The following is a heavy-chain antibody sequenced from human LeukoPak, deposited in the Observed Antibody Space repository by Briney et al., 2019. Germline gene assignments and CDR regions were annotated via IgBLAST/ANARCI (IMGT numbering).Heavy chain of an antibody. Sequence: GGSLRLSCAASGFTFSSYWMHWVRQAPGKGPVWVSRINSDGSSTTYADSVKGRFTISRDNAKKTLYLQMNSLRAEDTAVYYCAKKEASRPFDYWGQGTLVTVSS. V-gene: IGHV3-74*01. CDR2: INSDGSST. J-gene: IGHJ4*02. D-gene: IGHD6-6*01. CDR1: GFTFSSYW. CDR3: AKKEASRPFDY.